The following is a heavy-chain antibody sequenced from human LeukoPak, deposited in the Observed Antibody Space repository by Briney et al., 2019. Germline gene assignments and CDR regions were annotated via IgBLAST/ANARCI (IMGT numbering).Heavy chain of an antibody. Sequence: ASVKVSCKASGGSFSSYTLTWVRQAPGQGLEWMGGITRIFGTTNYAQRFQGRITITADESTRTAYMELSSLRSEDTAVYYCARGVAVVGAAINYYYYGLDVWGQGTTVTVSS. D-gene: IGHD2-15*01. CDR1: GGSFSSYT. J-gene: IGHJ6*02. CDR3: ARGVAVVGAAINYYYYGLDV. CDR2: ITRIFGTT. V-gene: IGHV1-69*13.